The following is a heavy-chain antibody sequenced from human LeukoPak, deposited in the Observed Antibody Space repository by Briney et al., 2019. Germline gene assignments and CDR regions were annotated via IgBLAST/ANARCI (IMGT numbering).Heavy chain of an antibody. Sequence: GGSLRLSCAASGFTFSSYGMHWVRQAPGKGLEWVAVISYDGSNKYYADSVKGRFTISRDNSKNTLYLQMNSLRAQDTAVYYCAKDLRTPVYCSSTSCYWGTFDYWGQGTLVTVSS. CDR1: GFTFSSYG. D-gene: IGHD2-2*01. CDR3: AKDLRTPVYCSSTSCYWGTFDY. J-gene: IGHJ4*02. V-gene: IGHV3-30*18. CDR2: ISYDGSNK.